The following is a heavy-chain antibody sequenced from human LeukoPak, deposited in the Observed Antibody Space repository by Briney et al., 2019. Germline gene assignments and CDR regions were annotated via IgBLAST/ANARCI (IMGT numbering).Heavy chain of an antibody. Sequence: ASVKVSCKASGYTFRNFAMNWFRQAPGQGLEWMGWINTNTGNPTYARGFIGRLLFSVDISVSTAYLQLSRLKTEDTGVYYCARVINARRGSGYDKSDAFDIWGQGTLVTVSS. D-gene: IGHD3-3*01. CDR1: GYTFRNFA. CDR3: ARVINARRGSGYDKSDAFDI. CDR2: INTNTGNP. J-gene: IGHJ3*02. V-gene: IGHV7-4-1*02.